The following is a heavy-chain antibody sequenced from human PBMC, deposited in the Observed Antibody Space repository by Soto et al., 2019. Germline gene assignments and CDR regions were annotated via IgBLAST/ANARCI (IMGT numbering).Heavy chain of an antibody. CDR2: INPSGGST. CDR1: GYTFTSYY. CDR3: AREDGYSPFDY. Sequence: QVQLVQSGAEVKKPGASVKVSCKASGYTFTSYYMHWVRQAPGQGLEWMGIINPSGGSTSYAQKFQGRGTMTRDTSTRTGYMVLSSLRSEDTAVYYCAREDGYSPFDYWGQGTLVTVSS. J-gene: IGHJ4*02. V-gene: IGHV1-46*01. D-gene: IGHD4-4*01.